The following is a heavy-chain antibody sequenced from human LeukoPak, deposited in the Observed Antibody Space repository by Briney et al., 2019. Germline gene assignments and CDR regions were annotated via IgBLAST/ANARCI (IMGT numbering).Heavy chain of an antibody. Sequence: SETLSLTCAVYGGSFSGYYWSWIRQPPGKGLEWIGEINHSGSTNYNPSLKSRVTISVDTSKNQFSLKLCSVTAADTAVYYCARGRYCSSTSCRYRWFDPWGQGTLVTVSS. CDR2: INHSGST. CDR1: GGSFSGYY. V-gene: IGHV4-34*01. J-gene: IGHJ5*02. D-gene: IGHD2-2*01. CDR3: ARGRYCSSTSCRYRWFDP.